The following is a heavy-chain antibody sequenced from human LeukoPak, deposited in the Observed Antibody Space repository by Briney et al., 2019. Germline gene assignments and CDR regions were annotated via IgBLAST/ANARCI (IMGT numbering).Heavy chain of an antibody. CDR1: GGSFSGYY. D-gene: IGHD6-19*01. CDR3: ARAGQQWSPLRGTSLDY. J-gene: IGHJ4*02. V-gene: IGHV4-34*01. CDR2: INHSGST. Sequence: SETLSLTCAVYGGSFSGYYWSWIRQPPGKGLEWIGEINHSGSTNYNPSLKSRFTISVDTSKNQFSLKLSSVTAADTAVYYCARAGQQWSPLRGTSLDYWGQGTLVTVSS.